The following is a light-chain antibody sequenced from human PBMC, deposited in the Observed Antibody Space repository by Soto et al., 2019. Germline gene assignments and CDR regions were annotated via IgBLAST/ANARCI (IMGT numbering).Light chain of an antibody. V-gene: IGKV1-39*01. CDR2: AAT. CDR3: QESFSTPWT. CDR1: QGISSH. Sequence: DIQMTQSPDFLSASVGDRVTITCRASQGISSHLNWYQEKPGKAPKLLIYAATSLQSGVPSRFSGSGSGTDFTLTISSLQPEDFATYYCQESFSTPWTFGQGTKVDIK. J-gene: IGKJ1*01.